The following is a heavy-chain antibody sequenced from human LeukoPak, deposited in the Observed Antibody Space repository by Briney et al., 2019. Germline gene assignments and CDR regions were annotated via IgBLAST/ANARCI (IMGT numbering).Heavy chain of an antibody. CDR3: ARAGGYFDWLSGPYYYYYMDV. J-gene: IGHJ6*03. V-gene: IGHV1-8*01. D-gene: IGHD3-9*01. CDR2: MNPNSGNT. CDR1: GYTFTSYD. Sequence: ASVKVSRKASGYTFTSYDINWVRQATGQGLEWMGWMNPNSGNTGYAQKFQGRVTMTRNTSISTAYMELSSLRSEDTAVYYCARAGGYFDWLSGPYYYYYMDVWGKGTTVTISS.